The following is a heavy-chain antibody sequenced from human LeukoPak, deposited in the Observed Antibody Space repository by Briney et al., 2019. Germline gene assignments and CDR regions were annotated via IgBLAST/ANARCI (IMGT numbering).Heavy chain of an antibody. V-gene: IGHV4-59*01. D-gene: IGHD5-18*01. J-gene: IGHJ4*02. Sequence: SETLSLTCTVSGGSLSSYYWSWIRQPPGKGLEWVAYIYYSGTTNYNPSLKSRVTTSLDTSKNQFSLKLSSVTAADTAVYYCASGEYTAMANYFDYWGQGTLVTVSS. CDR2: IYYSGTT. CDR1: GGSLSSYY. CDR3: ASGEYTAMANYFDY.